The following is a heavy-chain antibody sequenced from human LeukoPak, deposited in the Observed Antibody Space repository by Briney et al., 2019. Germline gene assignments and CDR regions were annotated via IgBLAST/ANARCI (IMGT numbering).Heavy chain of an antibody. CDR2: ISSSSSTI. Sequence: PGGSLRLSCAASGFTFSSYSMNWVRQAPGKGLEWVSYISSSSSTIYYADSVKGRFTISRDNAKNSLYLQTNSLRDEDTAVYYCARGSEYSSGWLSDYWGQGTLVTVSS. J-gene: IGHJ4*02. CDR3: ARGSEYSSGWLSDY. CDR1: GFTFSSYS. D-gene: IGHD6-19*01. V-gene: IGHV3-48*02.